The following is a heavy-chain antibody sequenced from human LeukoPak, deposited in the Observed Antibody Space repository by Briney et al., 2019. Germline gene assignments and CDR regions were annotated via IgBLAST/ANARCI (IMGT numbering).Heavy chain of an antibody. CDR1: GFTFSSYY. CDR2: IDSDGSTT. CDR3: ARGAAVAGTQAFDL. J-gene: IGHJ3*01. V-gene: IGHV3-74*01. Sequence: GGSLRLSCAAPGFTFSSYYMHWVRRAPGKGLVWVSRIDSDGSTTLYADSVKGRFTISRDNAKNTLYLQVSSLRAEDTAVYYCARGAAVAGTQAFDLWGQGTMVTVSS. D-gene: IGHD6-19*01.